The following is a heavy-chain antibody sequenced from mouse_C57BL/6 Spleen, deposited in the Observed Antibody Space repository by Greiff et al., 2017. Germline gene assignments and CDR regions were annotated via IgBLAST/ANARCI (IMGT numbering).Heavy chain of an antibody. V-gene: IGHV5-16*01. Sequence: EVQLVESEGGLVQPGSSMKLSCTASGFTFSDYYMAWVRQVPEKGLEWVANINYDGSSTYYLDSLKSRFIISRDNAKNILYLQMSSLKSEDTATYYCARNYYVSSYWYFDVWGTGTTVTVSS. CDR3: ARNYYVSSYWYFDV. CDR1: GFTFSDYY. CDR2: INYDGSST. D-gene: IGHD1-1*01. J-gene: IGHJ1*03.